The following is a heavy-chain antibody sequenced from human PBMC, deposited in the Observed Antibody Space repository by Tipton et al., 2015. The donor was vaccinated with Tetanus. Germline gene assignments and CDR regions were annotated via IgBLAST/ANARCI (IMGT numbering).Heavy chain of an antibody. CDR1: GFIFSNYA. CDR2: IYSGSSTT. V-gene: IGHV3-23*03. CDR3: AREWTSTVTSKYDY. J-gene: IGHJ4*02. D-gene: IGHD4-17*01. Sequence: SLRLSCAASGFIFSNYAMSWVRQTPGKGLEWLSVIYSGSSTTYYADSVKGRFTISRDNSKNMLYLQMNSLTTEDTAVYYCAREWTSTVTSKYDYWGQGTLVTVSS.